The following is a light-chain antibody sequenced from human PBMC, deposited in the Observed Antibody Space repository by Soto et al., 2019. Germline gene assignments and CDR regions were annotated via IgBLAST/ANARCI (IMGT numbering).Light chain of an antibody. Sequence: MIQFPLSLPVTPGEPASISCMSNQSLLYSNGYNYLDWYQQKPGKAPKLLIYAASNLQSGVPSRFSGSGSGTEFTLTISSLQPEDFATYYCQKSYSTPLSFGGGTKVAIK. V-gene: IGKV1-39*01. CDR2: AAS. CDR1: QSLLYSNGYNY. J-gene: IGKJ4*01. CDR3: QKSYSTPLS.